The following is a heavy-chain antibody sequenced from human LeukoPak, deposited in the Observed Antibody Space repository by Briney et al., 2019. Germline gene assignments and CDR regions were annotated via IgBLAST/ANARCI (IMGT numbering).Heavy chain of an antibody. CDR1: GGSFSGYY. CDR2: IYYSGST. Sequence: PSQTLSLTCAVYGGSFSGYYWSWIRQPPGKGLEWIGYIYYSGSTNYNPSLKSRVTISVDTSKNQFSLKLSPVTAADTAVYYCARHGGSLRYFDWLKTGGNWFDPWGQGTLVTVSS. CDR3: ARHGGSLRYFDWLKTGGNWFDP. D-gene: IGHD3-9*01. V-gene: IGHV4-59*08. J-gene: IGHJ5*02.